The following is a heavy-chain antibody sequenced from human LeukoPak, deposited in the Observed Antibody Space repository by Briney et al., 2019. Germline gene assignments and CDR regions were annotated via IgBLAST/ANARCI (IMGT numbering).Heavy chain of an antibody. V-gene: IGHV4-4*02. J-gene: IGHJ4*02. CDR2: VNLQGST. Sequence: PSGTLSLTCGVSGGSITNTNYWTWVRQPPGKGLEWIGEVNLQGSTHYNPSLMGRVAISVDTSENHISLQLTSVTAADTAVYYCAREGGPYRPLDYSGQGTLVTVSS. CDR3: AREGGPYRPLDY. CDR1: GGSITNTNY.